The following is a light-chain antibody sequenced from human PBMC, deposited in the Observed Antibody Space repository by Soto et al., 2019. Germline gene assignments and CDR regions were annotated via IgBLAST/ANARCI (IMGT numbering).Light chain of an antibody. V-gene: IGKV3-15*01. J-gene: IGKJ1*01. CDR2: RAS. Sequence: EIVMTQSPATLSVSPGERATFPGMASQDVLTNLAWYQQKPGQSPRLLIYRASTRATGVPARFSGSGSGTEFTLTISSRQSEDFAVYYCQQYNNWAKMFGQGTRVDIK. CDR3: QQYNNWAKM. CDR1: QDVLTN.